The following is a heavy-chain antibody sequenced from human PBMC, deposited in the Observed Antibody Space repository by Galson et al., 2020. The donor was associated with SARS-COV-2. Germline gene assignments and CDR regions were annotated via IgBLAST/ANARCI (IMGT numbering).Heavy chain of an antibody. CDR3: ATFLVVPHLYIAPRPLDY. CDR1: GYTLVELS. J-gene: IGHJ4*02. CDR2: FDPEDGET. D-gene: IGHD6-6*01. V-gene: IGHV1-24*01. Sequence: ASVKVSCKVSGYTLVELSIHWVRQAPGKGLEWMGGFDPEDGETIYAQKFQGRVTMTEDTSTDTAYMDLRSLRSEDTAVYYCATFLVVPHLYIAPRPLDYWGQGTLVSVSS.